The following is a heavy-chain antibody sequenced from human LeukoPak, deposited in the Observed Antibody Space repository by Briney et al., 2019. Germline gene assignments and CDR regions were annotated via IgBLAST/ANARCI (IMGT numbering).Heavy chain of an antibody. J-gene: IGHJ4*02. D-gene: IGHD3-10*01. CDR2: INPSGGST. CDR3: ATVGSGV. V-gene: IGHV1-46*01. Sequence: ASVKVSCKASGYTFTSYYMHWVRQAPGQGLEWMGIINPSGGSTSYAQKFQGRVTMTEDTSTDTAYMELSSLRSEDTAVYYCATVGSGVWGQGTLVTVSS. CDR1: GYTFTSYY.